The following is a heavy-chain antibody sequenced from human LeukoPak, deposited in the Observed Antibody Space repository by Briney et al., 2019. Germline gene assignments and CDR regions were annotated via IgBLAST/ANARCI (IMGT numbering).Heavy chain of an antibody. J-gene: IGHJ6*03. CDR3: ARQFSFWSGYGYYYYMDV. D-gene: IGHD3-3*01. CDR2: IYPGDSDT. Sequence: GGSLKISGKGSGYSFTSYWIGGVGQMPGKGLEWMGIIYPGDSDTRYSPSFQGQATNSADKSISPAYLQWSTLKASDTAMYYCARQFSFWSGYGYYYYMDVWGKGTTVTVSS. V-gene: IGHV5-51*01. CDR1: GYSFTSYW.